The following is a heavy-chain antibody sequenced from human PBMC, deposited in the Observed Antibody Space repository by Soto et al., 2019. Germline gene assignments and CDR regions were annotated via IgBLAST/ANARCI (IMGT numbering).Heavy chain of an antibody. Sequence: QVQLVQSGAEVKKPGASVKVSCKASGYSFMRYGISWVRQAPGQGLEWMGWISADDGETNYAQKFQDRVTMTTDTYTTTAYLELRSLRNDDTAVYYCARDPRLHRYNSRGGGLDPWGQGTLVTVSS. J-gene: IGHJ5*02. D-gene: IGHD3-22*01. CDR3: ARDPRLHRYNSRGGGLDP. V-gene: IGHV1-18*01. CDR1: GYSFMRYG. CDR2: ISADDGET.